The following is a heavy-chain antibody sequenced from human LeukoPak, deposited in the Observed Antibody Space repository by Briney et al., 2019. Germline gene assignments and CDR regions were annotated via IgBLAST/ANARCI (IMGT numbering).Heavy chain of an antibody. CDR3: ARSQGFWSGYFDY. Sequence: GGSLRLSCAASGFTFSNYTMYWVRQAPGKGLEYVSGISSNGGSTYYANSVKGRFTISRDNSKNTLYLQMGSLRAVDMAVYYCARSQGFWSGYFDYWGQGTLVTVSS. CDR2: ISSNGGST. D-gene: IGHD3-3*01. V-gene: IGHV3-64*01. CDR1: GFTFSNYT. J-gene: IGHJ4*02.